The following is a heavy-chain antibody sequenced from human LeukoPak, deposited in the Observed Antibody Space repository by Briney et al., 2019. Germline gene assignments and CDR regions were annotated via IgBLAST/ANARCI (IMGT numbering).Heavy chain of an antibody. CDR3: ARPPQGSSGCEGFDY. Sequence: GESLKISCKGSGYTFTNYWIVWVSQMPGKGLEWMGIIYPGDSDTRYSPSFQGQVTISADKSISTAYLQWSSLKASDTAMYYCARPPQGSSGCEGFDYWGQGTLVTVSS. CDR1: GYTFTNYW. D-gene: IGHD6-19*01. V-gene: IGHV5-51*01. CDR2: IYPGDSDT. J-gene: IGHJ4*02.